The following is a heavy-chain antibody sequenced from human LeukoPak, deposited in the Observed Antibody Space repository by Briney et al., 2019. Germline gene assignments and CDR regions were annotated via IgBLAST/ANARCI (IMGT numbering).Heavy chain of an antibody. D-gene: IGHD4-23*01. CDR2: ISSSSSSI. V-gene: IGHV3-48*04. CDR1: GFSFSSYS. CDR3: ASLSLRWSDY. Sequence: PGGSLTLSCAASGFSFSSYSMNWVRQAPGKGLEWVSYISSSSSSIYYADSVKGRFTISRDNAKNSVYLQMNSLRAEDTAVYYCASLSLRWSDYWGQGTLVTVSS. J-gene: IGHJ4*02.